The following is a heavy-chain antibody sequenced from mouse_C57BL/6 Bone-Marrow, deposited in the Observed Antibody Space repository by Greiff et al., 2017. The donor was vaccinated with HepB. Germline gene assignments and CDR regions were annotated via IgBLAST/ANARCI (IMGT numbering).Heavy chain of an antibody. Sequence: QVQLQQSGAELVRPGTSVKLSCKASGYTFTSYWMHWVKQRPGQGLEWIGVIDPSDSYTNYNQKFKGKATLTVDTSSSTAYMQLSSLTSEDSAVYYCAREGASLAMDYWGQGTSVTVSS. CDR1: GYTFTSYW. CDR2: IDPSDSYT. D-gene: IGHD6-1*01. CDR3: AREGASLAMDY. V-gene: IGHV1-59*01. J-gene: IGHJ4*01.